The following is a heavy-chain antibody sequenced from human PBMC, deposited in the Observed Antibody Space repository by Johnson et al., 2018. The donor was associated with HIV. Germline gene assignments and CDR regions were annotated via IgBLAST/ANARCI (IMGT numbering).Heavy chain of an antibody. Sequence: MQLVESGGGLVKPGGSLRLSCAASGFSFSTYWMHWVRRVPGKGLVWVSRIDTEGSGTTYADSVKGRFTISRDNAKNTVYLQMISLRAEDMAVYYCAKDRVGATSPQAQNAFDIWGQGTMVTVSS. CDR1: GFSFSTYW. D-gene: IGHD1-26*01. CDR2: IDTEGSGT. CDR3: AKDRVGATSPQAQNAFDI. V-gene: IGHV3-74*03. J-gene: IGHJ3*02.